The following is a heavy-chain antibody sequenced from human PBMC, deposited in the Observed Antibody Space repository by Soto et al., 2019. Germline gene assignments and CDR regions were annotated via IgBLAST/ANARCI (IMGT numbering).Heavy chain of an antibody. CDR1: GFTFSSYD. CDR3: ARTAAGYCTNGVCYRGWVGYYYYGMDV. V-gene: IGHV3-13*01. CDR2: IGTAGDT. Sequence: GGSLRLSCAASGFTFSSYDMHWVRQATGKGLEWVSAIGTAGDTYYPGSVKGRFTISRENAKNSLDLQMNSLGAEDTAVYYCARTAAGYCTNGVCYRGWVGYYYYGMDVWGQGTTVTVSS. D-gene: IGHD2-8*01. J-gene: IGHJ6*02.